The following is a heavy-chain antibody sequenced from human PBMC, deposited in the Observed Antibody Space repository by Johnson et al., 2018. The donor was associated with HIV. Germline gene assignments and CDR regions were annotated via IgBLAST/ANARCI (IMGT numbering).Heavy chain of an antibody. Sequence: QVHLVESGGGVVQPGRSLRLSCAASGFTFSSYAMHWVRQAPGKGLEWVAFIRYDGSNKYYADSVKGRFTISRDNSKNTLYLQMNSLRAEDTAVYYCAKEDPVRGYSGYVDAFDIWGQGTMVTVSS. CDR1: GFTFSSYA. CDR3: AKEDPVRGYSGYVDAFDI. CDR2: IRYDGSNK. J-gene: IGHJ3*02. D-gene: IGHD5-12*01. V-gene: IGHV3-30*02.